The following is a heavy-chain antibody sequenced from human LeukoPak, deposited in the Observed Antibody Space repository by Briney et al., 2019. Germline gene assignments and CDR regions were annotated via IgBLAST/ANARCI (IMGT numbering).Heavy chain of an antibody. Sequence: GGSLRLSCAASGFTFSSYAMRWVRQAPGKGMEWVSAISGSGGSTYYADSGKGRFTIARDNCKNTLYLQMNSLRAEDTAVYYCANPLSSGSSIYYYYGMDVWGQGTTVTVSS. J-gene: IGHJ6*02. D-gene: IGHD3-10*01. CDR1: GFTFSSYA. CDR2: ISGSGGST. CDR3: ANPLSSGSSIYYYYGMDV. V-gene: IGHV3-23*01.